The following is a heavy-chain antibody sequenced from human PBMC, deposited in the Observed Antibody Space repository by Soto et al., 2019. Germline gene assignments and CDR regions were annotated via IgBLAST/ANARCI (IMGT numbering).Heavy chain of an antibody. CDR2: IKYDGSEK. J-gene: IGHJ4*02. CDR3: ASSPHKDSRPDY. D-gene: IGHD3-22*01. Sequence: EVQLVESGGGLVQPGGSLRLSCAASGFTFSSYWISWVRQAPGRGLEWMANIKYDGSEKSYVDSVKGRLTITRDNANNSQYLQMNRLRAEDTAVYYCASSPHKDSRPDYLREGTLITVSA. V-gene: IGHV3-7*03. CDR1: GFTFSSYW.